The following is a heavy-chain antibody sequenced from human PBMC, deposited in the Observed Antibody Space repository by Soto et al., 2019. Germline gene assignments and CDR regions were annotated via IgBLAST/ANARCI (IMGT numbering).Heavy chain of an antibody. J-gene: IGHJ5*02. V-gene: IGHV1-24*01. CDR1: GYTLTELS. CDR3: ATMAYVCGSYRTNWFDP. Sequence: QVQLVQSGAEVKKPGASVKVSCKVSGYTLTELSMHWVRQAPGKGLEWMGGFDPEDGETIYAQKFQGRVTMTEDTSKYTSYMELSILRAEDTAVYYCATMAYVCGSYRTNWFDPWGQGTLVTVSS. CDR2: FDPEDGET. D-gene: IGHD3-16*02.